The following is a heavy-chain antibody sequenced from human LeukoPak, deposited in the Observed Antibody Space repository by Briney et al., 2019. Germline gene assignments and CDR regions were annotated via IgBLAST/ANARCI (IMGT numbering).Heavy chain of an antibody. CDR1: GGTFTIYA. Sequence: SVTVSCTASGGTFTIYAISWVRQAPGQGLEWMGGIIPIFGTANYAQKFQGRVTITADESTSTAYMELSGLRSEDTAVYSCVRGESGIQENSFDIWGQGTLVTVSS. J-gene: IGHJ3*02. CDR2: IIPIFGTA. D-gene: IGHD2/OR15-2a*01. V-gene: IGHV1-69*13. CDR3: VRGESGIQENSFDI.